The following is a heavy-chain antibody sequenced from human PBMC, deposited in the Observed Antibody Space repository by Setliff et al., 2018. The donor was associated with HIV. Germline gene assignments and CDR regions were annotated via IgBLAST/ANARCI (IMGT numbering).Heavy chain of an antibody. J-gene: IGHJ4*02. CDR1: GFNFRGYN. Sequence: GGSLRLSCAVSGFNFRGYNMNWVRQAPGKGLEWVSSISTSSTYTYYADSVKGRFTISRDNAKNALYLQMNSLRAEDTAVYYCARGEPTILVVPAAFFDYWGQGTLVTVSS. CDR3: ARGEPTILVVPAAFFDY. CDR2: ISTSSTYT. V-gene: IGHV3-21*01. D-gene: IGHD2-2*01.